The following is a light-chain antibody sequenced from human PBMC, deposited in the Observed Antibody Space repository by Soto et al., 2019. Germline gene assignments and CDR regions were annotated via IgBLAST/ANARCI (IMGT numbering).Light chain of an antibody. CDR3: KQYGSSPHMYT. V-gene: IGKV3-20*01. CDR1: QRVSH. Sequence: EMVLTQSPGTLSLSPGERDSLSCRASQRVSHLAWYQKKPDQAPRLLIYGASIRATGIPERFSGSGSETDFTLTISRLEPEDFGVYYCKQYGSSPHMYTFGQGTKLEIK. CDR2: GAS. J-gene: IGKJ2*01.